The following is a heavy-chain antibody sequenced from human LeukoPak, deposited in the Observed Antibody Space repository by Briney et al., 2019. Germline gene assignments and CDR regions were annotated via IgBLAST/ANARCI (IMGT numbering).Heavy chain of an antibody. J-gene: IGHJ4*02. CDR1: GGSISSYY. V-gene: IGHV4-59*01. Sequence: SETLSLTCTVSGGSISSYYWSWIRQPPGKGLEWIGYIYYSGSANYNPSLESRVTISVDTSKNQFSLKLSSVTAADTAVYYCARIDSSGYPPHFDYWGQGTLVTVSS. D-gene: IGHD3-22*01. CDR3: ARIDSSGYPPHFDY. CDR2: IYYSGSA.